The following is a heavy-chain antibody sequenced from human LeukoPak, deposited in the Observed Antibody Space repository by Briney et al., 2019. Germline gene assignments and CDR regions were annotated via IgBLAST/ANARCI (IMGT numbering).Heavy chain of an antibody. CDR1: GYTFTSYG. J-gene: IGHJ4*02. D-gene: IGHD3-9*01. CDR3: ARGTTGYFGTDF. Sequence: ASVKVSCKASGYTFTSYGISWVRQAPGQGPEWMGWIDTNTGNPTYAQGFSGRFVFSLDTSVSTAYLLIISLEAEDSAVYYCARGTTGYFGTDFWGQGTLVTVSS. CDR2: IDTNTGNP. V-gene: IGHV7-4-1*02.